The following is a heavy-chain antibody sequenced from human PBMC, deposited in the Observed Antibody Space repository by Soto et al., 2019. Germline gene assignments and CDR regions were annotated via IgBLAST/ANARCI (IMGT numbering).Heavy chain of an antibody. V-gene: IGHV4-59*01. CDR2: IYYSGST. CDR3: ARERCSSTSCYEGGWFDP. J-gene: IGHJ5*02. Sequence: SETLSLTCTVSGGSIGGYYWSWIRQPPGKGLEWIGDIYYSGSTNYNPSLESRVTISVDTSKIQFSLKLSSVTAADTAVYYCARERCSSTSCYEGGWFDPWGQGTLVTVS. D-gene: IGHD2-2*01. CDR1: GGSIGGYY.